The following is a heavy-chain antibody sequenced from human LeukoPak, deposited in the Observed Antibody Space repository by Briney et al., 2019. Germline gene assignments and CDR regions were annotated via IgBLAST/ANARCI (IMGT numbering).Heavy chain of an antibody. CDR2: IYSGGST. CDR3: ATERGYCSGGSCYSIPNAFDI. J-gene: IGHJ3*02. D-gene: IGHD2-15*01. Sequence: PGGSLRLSCAASGFTVSSNYMSWVRQAPGKGLEWVSVIYSGGSTYYADSVKGRFTISRDNSKNTLYLQMNSPRAEDTAVYYCATERGYCSGGSCYSIPNAFDIWGQGTMVTVSS. V-gene: IGHV3-66*01. CDR1: GFTVSSNY.